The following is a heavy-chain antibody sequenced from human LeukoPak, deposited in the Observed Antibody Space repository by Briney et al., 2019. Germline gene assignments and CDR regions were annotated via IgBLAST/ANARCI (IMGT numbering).Heavy chain of an antibody. V-gene: IGHV3-23*01. CDR1: GFTFSSYA. Sequence: TGGSLRLSCAASGFTFSSYAMSWVRQAPGKGLEWVSAISGSGGSTYYADSVKGRFTISRDNSKNTLYLQMNSLRAEDTAVYHCAKVGCSSTSCYMHAFDIWGQGTMVTVSS. J-gene: IGHJ3*02. CDR3: AKVGCSSTSCYMHAFDI. CDR2: ISGSGGST. D-gene: IGHD2-2*02.